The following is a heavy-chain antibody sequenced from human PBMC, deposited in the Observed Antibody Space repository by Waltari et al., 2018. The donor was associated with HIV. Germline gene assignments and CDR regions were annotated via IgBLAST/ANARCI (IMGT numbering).Heavy chain of an antibody. J-gene: IGHJ4*02. V-gene: IGHV1-2*02. D-gene: IGHD2-15*01. CDR3: ARDICNGGSCYSYYFDY. CDR1: GYTVTGYY. CDR2: INPDNGGT. Sequence: QVQLVQSGAEVKKPGASAKVSCTASGYTVTGYYMHWVRQAPGQGLEWMGWINPDNGGTKYAQKFQGRVTMTRDTSISTAYMELSRLRSDDTAVYYCARDICNGGSCYSYYFDYWGQGTLVTVSS.